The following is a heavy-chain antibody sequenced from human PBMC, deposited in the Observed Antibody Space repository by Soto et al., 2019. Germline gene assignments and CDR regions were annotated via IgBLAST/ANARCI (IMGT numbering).Heavy chain of an antibody. CDR1: GLTFSSYA. CDR3: ARPTSRITMIVVVITSLFLDY. V-gene: IGHV3-30-3*01. J-gene: IGHJ4*02. D-gene: IGHD3-22*01. CDR2: ISYDGSNK. Sequence: GGSLRLSCAAYGLTFSSYAMHWVRQAPGKGLEWVAVISYDGSNKYYADSVKGRFTISRDNSKNTLYLQMNSLSAEDTAVYYCARPTSRITMIVVVITSLFLDYWGQGTLVTVSS.